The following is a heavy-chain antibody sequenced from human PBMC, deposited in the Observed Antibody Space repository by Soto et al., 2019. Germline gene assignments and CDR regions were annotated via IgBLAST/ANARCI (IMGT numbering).Heavy chain of an antibody. J-gene: IGHJ4*02. D-gene: IGHD2-2*02. V-gene: IGHV3-23*01. CDR1: GFTFSDYA. Sequence: VQLLDSGGGLVQPGGSLRLSCTASGFTFSDYAMSWVRQPPGKGLEWVSVISAGGSIYYAESVKGRFTVSRANSKNTLYLQMNSLRAEDTAVYYCANVPIWCSSTSCYTEGFDYWGQGTLVTVSS. CDR2: ISAGGSI. CDR3: ANVPIWCSSTSCYTEGFDY.